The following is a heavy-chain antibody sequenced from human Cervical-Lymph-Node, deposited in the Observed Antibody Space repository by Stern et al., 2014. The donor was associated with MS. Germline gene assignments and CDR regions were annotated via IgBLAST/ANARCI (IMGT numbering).Heavy chain of an antibody. J-gene: IGHJ4*02. CDR3: ARRANWNDVDSFFDY. Sequence: EVQLVQSGPEVKRPGESLKISCQASGYTFTSYWIGWGRQMPGKGLEWIAIIFPGGSDIRYSPSFQGQVTISADKSSSTAYLQWNNLKASDTAMYYCARRANWNDVDSFFDYWGQGTLVTVSS. CDR1: GYTFTSYW. V-gene: IGHV5-51*01. CDR2: IFPGGSDI. D-gene: IGHD1-1*01.